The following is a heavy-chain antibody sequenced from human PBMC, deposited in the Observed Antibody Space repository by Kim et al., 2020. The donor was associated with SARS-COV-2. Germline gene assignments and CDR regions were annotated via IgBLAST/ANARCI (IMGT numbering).Heavy chain of an antibody. V-gene: IGHV3-23*01. CDR2: ISGSGGST. J-gene: IGHJ4*02. Sequence: GGSLRLSCAASGFTFSSYAMSWVRQAPGKGLEWVSAISGSGGSTYYADSVKGRFTISRDNSKNTLYLQMNSLRAEDTAVYYCAKEVSSSSWYVGDYFDYWGQGTLVTVSS. D-gene: IGHD6-13*01. CDR1: GFTFSSYA. CDR3: AKEVSSSSWYVGDYFDY.